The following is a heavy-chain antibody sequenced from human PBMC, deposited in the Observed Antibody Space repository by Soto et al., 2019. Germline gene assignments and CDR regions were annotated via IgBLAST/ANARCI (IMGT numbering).Heavy chain of an antibody. V-gene: IGHV3-15*07. CDR2: IKSKTDGGTT. Sequence: LRLSCAAAGFTFSDAWINWVRQAPGKGLEWVGRIKSKTDGGTTDFAAPVKGRFAISRDDSRDMVYMQMYSLKTDDTAVYYCTTDSLFTGQLVRMDNWGHGTLVTVSS. CDR3: TTDSLFTGQLVRMDN. CDR1: GFTFSDAW. D-gene: IGHD3-9*01. J-gene: IGHJ4*01.